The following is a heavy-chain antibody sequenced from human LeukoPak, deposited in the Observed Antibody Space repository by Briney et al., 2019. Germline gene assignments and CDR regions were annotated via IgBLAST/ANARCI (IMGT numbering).Heavy chain of an antibody. J-gene: IGHJ4*02. CDR2: IYYNGST. V-gene: IGHV4-59*08. CDR1: GGSISSYY. Sequence: SETLSLTCSVSGGSISSYYWSWVRQPPGKGLEWIGYIYYNGSTNYNPSLKSRVTISVDTPKNQFSLRLSSVTAADTAVYYCARRGGLYCSGGRCYHYYFDYWGQGTLVTVSS. D-gene: IGHD2-15*01. CDR3: ARRGGLYCSGGRCYHYYFDY.